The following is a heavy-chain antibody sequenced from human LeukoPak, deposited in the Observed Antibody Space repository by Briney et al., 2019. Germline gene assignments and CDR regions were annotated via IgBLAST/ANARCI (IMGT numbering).Heavy chain of an antibody. CDR3: ATSRDWRVES. CDR2: ISSTSSTI. V-gene: IGHV3-48*02. D-gene: IGHD2-21*02. J-gene: IGHJ4*02. CDR1: RFIFSTYS. Sequence: GGSLRLSCVVSRFIFSTYSMNWVRQAPGKGLEWVSYISSTSSTIYYADSVKGRFTISRDNAKTSVYLQMNSLRDEDTAVYYCATSRDWRVESWGRGIAVTVSS.